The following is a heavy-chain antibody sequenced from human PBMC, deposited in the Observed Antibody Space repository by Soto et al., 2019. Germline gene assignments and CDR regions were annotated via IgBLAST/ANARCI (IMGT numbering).Heavy chain of an antibody. CDR3: ARLGNYDSSGPHLFDP. D-gene: IGHD3-22*01. V-gene: IGHV5-51*01. J-gene: IGHJ5*02. Sequence: SGESLKISCKGSGYSFTSYWIGWVRQMPGKGLEWMGIIYPGDSDTRYSPSFQGQVTISADKSISTAYLQWSSLKASDTAMYYCARLGNYDSSGPHLFDPWGQGTLVTVSS. CDR2: IYPGDSDT. CDR1: GYSFTSYW.